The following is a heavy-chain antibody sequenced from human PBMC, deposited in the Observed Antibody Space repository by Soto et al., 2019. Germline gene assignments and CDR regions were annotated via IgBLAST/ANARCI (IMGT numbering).Heavy chain of an antibody. J-gene: IGHJ6*03. CDR2: ISYDGSNK. D-gene: IGHD6-19*01. CDR1: GFTFSSYG. CDR3: AKDLREQWLVLFSDYYYYMDV. Sequence: GGSLRLSCAASGFTFSSYGMHWVRQAPGKGLEWVAVISYDGSNKYYADSVKGRFTISRDNSKNTLYLQMNSLRAEDTAVYYCAKDLREQWLVLFSDYYYYMDVWGKGTTVTVSS. V-gene: IGHV3-30*18.